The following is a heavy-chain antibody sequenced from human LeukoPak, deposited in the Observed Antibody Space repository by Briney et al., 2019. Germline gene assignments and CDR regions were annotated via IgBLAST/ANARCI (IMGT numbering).Heavy chain of an antibody. D-gene: IGHD5-12*01. CDR2: IYDNEGT. CDR1: GGSISRYY. V-gene: IGHV4-59*01. J-gene: IGHJ4*02. CDR3: ARDRGDGYDYFWDY. Sequence: SETLSLTCTVSGGSISRYYWSWIRQPPGKGLEWIGYIYDNEGTYYNPSLKSRVTISVDTSKNQFSLKLSSVTAADTAVYYCARDRGDGYDYFWDYWGQGTLVTVSS.